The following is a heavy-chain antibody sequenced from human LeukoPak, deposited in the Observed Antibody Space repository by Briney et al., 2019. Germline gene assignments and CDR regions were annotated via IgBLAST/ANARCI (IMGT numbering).Heavy chain of an antibody. D-gene: IGHD3-22*01. Sequence: SVKVSCKASGGTFSSYAISWVRQAPGQGLEWMGGIIPIFGTANYAQKFQGRVTITTDESTSTAHMELRSLRSEDTAVYYCARTYYYDSSAPLAFDIWGQGTMVTVSS. CDR1: GGTFSSYA. V-gene: IGHV1-69*05. CDR2: IIPIFGTA. CDR3: ARTYYYDSSAPLAFDI. J-gene: IGHJ3*02.